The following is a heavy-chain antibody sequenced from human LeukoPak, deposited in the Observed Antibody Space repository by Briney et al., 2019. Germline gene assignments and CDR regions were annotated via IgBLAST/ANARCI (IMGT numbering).Heavy chain of an antibody. Sequence: ASVKVSCKASGYTFTSYGISWVRQAPGQGLEWMGIINPSGGSTSYAQKFQGRVTMTRDMSTSTVYMELSSLRSEDTAVYYCARDGGRNYYYYMDVWGKGTTVTVSS. V-gene: IGHV1-46*01. D-gene: IGHD3-10*01. J-gene: IGHJ6*03. CDR1: GYTFTSYG. CDR2: INPSGGST. CDR3: ARDGGRNYYYYMDV.